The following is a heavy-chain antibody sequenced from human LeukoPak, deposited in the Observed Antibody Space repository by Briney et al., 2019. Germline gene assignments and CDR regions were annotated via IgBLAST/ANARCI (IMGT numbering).Heavy chain of an antibody. V-gene: IGHV4-34*01. Sequence: ASETLSLTCAVYGGSFSGYYWSWIRQPPGKGLEWIGEINHSGSTNYNPSLKSRVTTSVDTSKNQFSLKLSSVTAADTAVYYCARSTYYDFWSGFPNWFDPWGQGTLVTVSS. J-gene: IGHJ5*02. CDR1: GGSFSGYY. CDR2: INHSGST. D-gene: IGHD3-3*01. CDR3: ARSTYYDFWSGFPNWFDP.